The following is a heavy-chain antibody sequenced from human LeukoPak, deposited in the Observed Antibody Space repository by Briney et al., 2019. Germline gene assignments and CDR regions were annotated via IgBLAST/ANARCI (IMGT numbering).Heavy chain of an antibody. J-gene: IGHJ3*02. Sequence: AGGSLRLSCAASGFTFSDYYMSWIRQAPGKGLEWVSYISSSGSTIYYADSVKGRFTISRDNAKNSLYLQMNSLRAEDTAVYFCTRVGYCATTSCRTAFDIWGQGTMVTVSS. CDR2: ISSSGSTI. CDR3: TRVGYCATTSCRTAFDI. CDR1: GFTFSDYY. V-gene: IGHV3-11*04. D-gene: IGHD2-2*01.